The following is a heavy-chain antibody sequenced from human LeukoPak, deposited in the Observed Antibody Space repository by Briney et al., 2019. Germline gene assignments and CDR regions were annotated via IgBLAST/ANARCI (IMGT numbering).Heavy chain of an antibody. V-gene: IGHV3-53*01. CDR1: GFTVSSNY. CDR3: AKAPVTSCRGAYCYPFDY. D-gene: IGHD2-21*01. CDR2: IYSGGST. Sequence: GGSLRLSCAASGFTVSSNYMSWVRQAPGKGLEWVSVIYSGGSTYYADSVKGRFTISRDNAKNSLYLQMNSLRAEDAAVYYCAKAPVTSCRGAYCYPFDYWGQGTLVTVSS. J-gene: IGHJ4*02.